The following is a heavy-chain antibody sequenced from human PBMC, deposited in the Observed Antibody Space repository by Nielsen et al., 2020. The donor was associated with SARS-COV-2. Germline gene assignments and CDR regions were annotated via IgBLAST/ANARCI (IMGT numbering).Heavy chain of an antibody. CDR3: AIRGRPAARATLGGMDV. CDR1: GDTFSSYT. V-gene: IGHV1-69*02. J-gene: IGHJ6*02. CDR2: IIPILGIA. D-gene: IGHD2-2*01. Sequence: SVKVSCKASGDTFSSYTISWVRQAPGQGLEWMGRIIPILGIANYAQKFQGRVTITADKSTSTAYMELSSLRSEDTAVYYCAIRGRPAARATLGGMDVWGQGTTVTVSS.